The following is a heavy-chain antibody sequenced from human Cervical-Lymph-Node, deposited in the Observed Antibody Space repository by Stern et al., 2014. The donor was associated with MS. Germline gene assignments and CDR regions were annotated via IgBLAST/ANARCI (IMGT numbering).Heavy chain of an antibody. D-gene: IGHD4-17*01. CDR2: TIPIFGQA. CDR3: ARKAYGDYGWFDP. V-gene: IGHV1-69*01. Sequence: QVQLVQSGAEVKKPGYSVKVSCKASGGTFSSYAISWVRQAPGKGLECMGGTIPIFGQAHYAKKFQGRVTITADESTSTAYMELSSLRSEDTAVYYCARKAYGDYGWFDPWGQGTLVTVSS. CDR1: GGTFSSYA. J-gene: IGHJ5*02.